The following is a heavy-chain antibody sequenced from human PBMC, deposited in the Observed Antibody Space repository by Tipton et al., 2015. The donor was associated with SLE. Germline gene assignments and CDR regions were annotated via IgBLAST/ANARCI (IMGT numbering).Heavy chain of an antibody. D-gene: IGHD6-25*01. Sequence: TLSLTCAVYGGSFSGYYWSWIRQPPGKGLEWIGEINHSGSTNYNPSLKSRVTISVDTSKNQFSLKLSSVTAADTAVYYCAGYRSADLNGFGPWGQGTLVSGSS. V-gene: IGHV4-34*01. CDR2: INHSGST. CDR1: GGSFSGYY. CDR3: AGYRSADLNGFGP. J-gene: IGHJ5*02.